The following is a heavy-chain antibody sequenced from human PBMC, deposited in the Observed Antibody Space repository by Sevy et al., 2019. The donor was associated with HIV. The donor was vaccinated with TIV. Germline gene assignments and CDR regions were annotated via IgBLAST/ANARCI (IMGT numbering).Heavy chain of an antibody. CDR3: ATTKDYHDSSGYPFDS. J-gene: IGHJ4*02. CDR2: FDPEDGDPEDGKT. CDR1: GYTLTKLS. D-gene: IGHD3-22*01. V-gene: IGHV1-24*01. Sequence: ASVKVSCKVSGYTLTKLSMHWVRQTPGKGLEWMTTFDPEDGDPEDGKTIYAQKFLGRVTMTEDTSTDTAYMELSSLRSEDTAVYYCATTKDYHDSSGYPFDSWGQGTLVTVSS.